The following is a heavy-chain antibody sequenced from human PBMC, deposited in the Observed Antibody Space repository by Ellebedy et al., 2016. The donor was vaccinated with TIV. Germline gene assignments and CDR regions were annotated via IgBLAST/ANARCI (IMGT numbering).Heavy chain of an antibody. CDR2: IYNSVIT. J-gene: IGHJ4*02. Sequence: MPSETLSLTCTVSGGSTSSNYWDWIRQPPGTGLDWIGYIYNSVITNYNPSLKSRVTMSVDTSKRQLSLKLRSVTAADTAVYYCARRYSGSSYHYFDYWGQGTLVIVSS. D-gene: IGHD1-26*01. CDR1: GGSTSSNY. V-gene: IGHV4-59*08. CDR3: ARRYSGSSYHYFDY.